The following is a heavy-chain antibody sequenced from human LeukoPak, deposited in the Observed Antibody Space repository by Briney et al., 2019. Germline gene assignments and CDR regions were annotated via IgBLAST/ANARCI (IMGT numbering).Heavy chain of an antibody. D-gene: IGHD3-10*01. CDR3: ARDGGSGYDY. Sequence: SETLSLTCTVSGGSVSSGSYYWSWIRQPPGKGLEWIGYIYYNGSTNYNPSLKSRVTISVDTSKNQFSLKLSSVTAADTAVYYCARDGGSGYDYWGQGTLVTVSS. V-gene: IGHV4-61*01. J-gene: IGHJ4*02. CDR2: IYYNGST. CDR1: GGSVSSGSYY.